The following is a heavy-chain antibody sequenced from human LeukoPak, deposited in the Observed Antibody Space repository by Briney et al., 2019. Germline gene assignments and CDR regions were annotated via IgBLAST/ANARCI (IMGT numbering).Heavy chain of an antibody. CDR3: ARPSSDYYDSSGYSLWAFDI. J-gene: IGHJ3*02. CDR1: GYSISSGYY. V-gene: IGHV4-38-2*01. Sequence: TSETLSLTCAVSGYSISSGYYWGWIRQPPGKGLEWIGSIYHSGSTYYNPSLKSRVTISVDTSKNQLSLKLSSVTAADTAVYYCARPSSDYYDSSGYSLWAFDIWGQGTMVTVSS. CDR2: IYHSGST. D-gene: IGHD3-22*01.